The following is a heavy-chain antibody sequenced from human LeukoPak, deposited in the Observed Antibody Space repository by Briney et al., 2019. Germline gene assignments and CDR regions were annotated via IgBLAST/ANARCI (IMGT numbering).Heavy chain of an antibody. J-gene: IGHJ5*02. V-gene: IGHV1-69*05. Sequence: SVNVSFKASGGTFISYAISWVRQAPGQGLEWMGGIIPIFGTANYAQKFQGRVTITTDESTSTAYMELSSLRSEDTAVYYCASSFSNGVRLLNWFDPWGQGTLVTVSS. D-gene: IGHD4-11*01. CDR3: ASSFSNGVRLLNWFDP. CDR2: IIPIFGTA. CDR1: GGTFISYA.